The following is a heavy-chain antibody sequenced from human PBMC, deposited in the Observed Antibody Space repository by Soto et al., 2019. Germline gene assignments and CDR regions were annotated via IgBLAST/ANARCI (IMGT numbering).Heavy chain of an antibody. CDR3: ARRWGEGRVDY. J-gene: IGHJ4*02. Sequence: QVKLQESGPGLVKPSGTLSLTCAVSGGSISSSNWWSWVRQPPGKGLEWIGEIYHSGNTNYNPSLKSRVTMAVDTATNQFALKLSSVTAADTAVYYCARRWGEGRVDYWGQGTLVTVSS. D-gene: IGHD3-10*01. CDR2: IYHSGNT. V-gene: IGHV4-4*02. CDR1: GGSISSSNW.